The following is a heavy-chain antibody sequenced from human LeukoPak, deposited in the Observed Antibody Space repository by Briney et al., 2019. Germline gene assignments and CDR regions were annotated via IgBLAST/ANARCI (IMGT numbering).Heavy chain of an antibody. Sequence: ASVKVSCMASGYTFTGYYMHWVRQAPGQGIEWMGWINPNSGGTNYAQKFQGRVTMTRDTSISTAYMELSRLRSDDTAVYYCARAPDYGDDGNYGMDVWGQGTTVTVSS. V-gene: IGHV1-2*02. D-gene: IGHD4-17*01. CDR2: INPNSGGT. CDR3: ARAPDYGDDGNYGMDV. CDR1: GYTFTGYY. J-gene: IGHJ6*02.